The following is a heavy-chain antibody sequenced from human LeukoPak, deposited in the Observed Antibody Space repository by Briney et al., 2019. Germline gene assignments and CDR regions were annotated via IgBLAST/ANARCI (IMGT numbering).Heavy chain of an antibody. CDR1: GGTFSSYA. J-gene: IGHJ5*02. D-gene: IGHD2-21*02. Sequence: GASVKVSCKASGGTFSSYAISWVRQAPGQGLEWMGGIIPIFGTANYAQKLQGRVTMTTDTSTSTAYMELRSLRSDDTAVYYCARGRWVTSSLNWFDPWGQGTLVTVSS. CDR3: ARGRWVTSSLNWFDP. CDR2: IIPIFGTA. V-gene: IGHV1-69*05.